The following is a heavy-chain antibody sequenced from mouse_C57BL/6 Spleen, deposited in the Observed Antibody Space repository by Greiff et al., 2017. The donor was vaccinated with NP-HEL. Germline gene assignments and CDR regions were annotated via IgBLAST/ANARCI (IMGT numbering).Heavy chain of an antibody. V-gene: IGHV14-1*01. CDR1: GFNIKDYY. J-gene: IGHJ4*01. CDR2: FDPEDGDT. CDR3: ATGSSYVGYAMDD. D-gene: IGHD1-1*01. Sequence: VQLQQSGAELVRPGASVKLSCTASGFNIKDYYMHWVKQRPEQGLEWIGRFDPEDGDTEYAPKFQGKATMTADTSSNTAYLQLSSLTSEDTAVYYGATGSSYVGYAMDDWGQGTSVTVSS.